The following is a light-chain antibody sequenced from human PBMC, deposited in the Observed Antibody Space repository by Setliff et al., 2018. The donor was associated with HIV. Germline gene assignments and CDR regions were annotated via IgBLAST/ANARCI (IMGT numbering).Light chain of an antibody. Sequence: QSVLAQQPSASGTPGQRVPVSCSGRSSNIGRNYVYWYQQLPGTAPKLLISRSNQRPSGVPDRFSGSKSGTSASLAISGLRSEDEADYYCAAWDDSLSGYVFGTGTKVTVL. CDR3: AAWDDSLSGYV. CDR1: SSNIGRNY. CDR2: RSN. V-gene: IGLV1-47*01. J-gene: IGLJ1*01.